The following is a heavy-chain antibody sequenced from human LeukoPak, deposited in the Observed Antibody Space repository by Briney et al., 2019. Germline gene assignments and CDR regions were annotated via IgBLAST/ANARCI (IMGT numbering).Heavy chain of an antibody. CDR3: AAGGYYGSGYYFDY. CDR2: INHSGST. CDR1: GGSFSGYY. V-gene: IGHV4-34*01. Sequence: SETLSLTCAVYGGSFSGYYWSWIRQPPGKGLEWIGEINHSGSTNYNPSLKSRVTISVDTSKNQFSLKLSSVTAADTAVYYCAAGGYYGSGYYFDYWGQETLVTVSS. J-gene: IGHJ4*02. D-gene: IGHD3-10*01.